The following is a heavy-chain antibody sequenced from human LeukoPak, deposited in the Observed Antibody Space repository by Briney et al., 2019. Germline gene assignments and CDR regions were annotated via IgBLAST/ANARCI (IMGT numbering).Heavy chain of an antibody. D-gene: IGHD3-22*01. V-gene: IGHV3-23*01. CDR3: AKDFGNYYDSSGTSS. Sequence: GGSLRLSCAASGFTFSSYAMSWVRQAPGKGLEWVSAIRGSGGSTYYADSVKGRFTISRDNSKNTLYLQMNSLRAEDTAVYYCAKDFGNYYDSSGTSSWGQGTLVTVSS. CDR2: IRGSGGST. CDR1: GFTFSSYA. J-gene: IGHJ4*02.